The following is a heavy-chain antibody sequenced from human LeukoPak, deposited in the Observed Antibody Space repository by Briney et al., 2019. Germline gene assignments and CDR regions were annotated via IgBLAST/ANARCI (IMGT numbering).Heavy chain of an antibody. V-gene: IGHV3-21*01. J-gene: IGHJ6*03. CDR1: GFTFSNAW. CDR2: ISSSSSYI. CDR3: ARVRYSSTAYYYMDV. D-gene: IGHD6-13*01. Sequence: GGSLRLSCAASGFTFSNAWMNWVRQAPGKGLEWVSSISSSSSYIYYADSVKGRFTISRDNAKNSLYLQMNSLRAEDTAVYYCARVRYSSTAYYYMDVWGKGTTVTVSS.